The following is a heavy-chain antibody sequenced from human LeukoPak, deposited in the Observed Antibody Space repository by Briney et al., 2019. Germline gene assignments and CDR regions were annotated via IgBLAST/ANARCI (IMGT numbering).Heavy chain of an antibody. Sequence: GGSLRLSCAASGFTFSSYSMNWVRQAPGKGVEGVSSISGSSDYIYYADSVKGRFTISRDNAKNSMYLQVNSLRAEDTAVYYCARDVAGRELLDYWGQGTLVTVSS. V-gene: IGHV3-21*01. CDR3: ARDVAGRELLDY. CDR1: GFTFSSYS. CDR2: ISGSSDYI. J-gene: IGHJ4*02. D-gene: IGHD1-7*01.